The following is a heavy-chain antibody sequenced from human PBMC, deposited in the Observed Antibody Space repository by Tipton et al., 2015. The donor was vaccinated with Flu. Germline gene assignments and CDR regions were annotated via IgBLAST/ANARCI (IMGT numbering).Heavy chain of an antibody. V-gene: IGHV4-61*02. CDR3: ARSVWGTPYFDY. CDR2: IYTSGST. Sequence: LRLSCTVSGGSISSGSYYWSWIRRPAGKGLEWIGRIYTSGSTNYNPSLKGRVTISVDTSKNQFSLKLSSVTAADTAVYYCARSVWGTPYFDYWGQGTLVTVSS. J-gene: IGHJ4*02. D-gene: IGHD3-16*01. CDR1: GGSISSGSYY.